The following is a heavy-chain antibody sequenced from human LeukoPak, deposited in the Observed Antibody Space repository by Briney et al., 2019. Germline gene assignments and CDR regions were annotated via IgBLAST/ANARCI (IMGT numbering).Heavy chain of an antibody. Sequence: GGSLRLSCAASGFTFGSYAMYWVRQAPGKGLEWVSGIFGSGGSAHYANSVKGRFTISRDNSKNTVYLQMDSLRAEDTATYYCAKTTTGYSSGRYPAWPIDYWGQGTLVTVSS. J-gene: IGHJ4*02. D-gene: IGHD2-15*01. CDR1: GFTFGSYA. CDR2: IFGSGGSA. V-gene: IGHV3-23*01. CDR3: AKTTTGYSSGRYPAWPIDY.